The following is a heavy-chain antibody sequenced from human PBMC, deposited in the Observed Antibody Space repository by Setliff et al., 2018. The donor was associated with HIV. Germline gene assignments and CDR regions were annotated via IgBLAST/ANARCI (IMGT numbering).Heavy chain of an antibody. J-gene: IGHJ4*02. CDR2: TIPIFNTA. CDR3: AKAPSGWFAESLPSYFDY. CDR1: GGTFRNFA. Sequence: SVKVSCKASGGTFRNFALSWVRQAPGQGLEWMGGTIPIFNTANYAQKFQGRVSITTDESTNTAYMELNSPRFEDTAVYYCAKAPSGWFAESLPSYFDYWGQGTLVTVSS. V-gene: IGHV1-69*05. D-gene: IGHD3-10*01.